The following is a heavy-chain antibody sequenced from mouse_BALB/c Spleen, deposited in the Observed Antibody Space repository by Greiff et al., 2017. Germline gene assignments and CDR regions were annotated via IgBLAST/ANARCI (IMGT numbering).Heavy chain of an antibody. V-gene: IGHV5-15*02. CDR2: ISNLAYSI. CDR3: GRAYSNYALFDY. D-gene: IGHD2-5*01. CDR1: GFTFSDYG. Sequence: EVMLVESGGGLVQPGGSRKLSCAASGFTFSDYGMAWVRQAPGKGPEWVAFISNLAYSIYYADTVTGRFTISRENAKNTLYLEMSSLRSEDTAMYYCGRAYSNYALFDYWGQGTTLTVSS. J-gene: IGHJ2*01.